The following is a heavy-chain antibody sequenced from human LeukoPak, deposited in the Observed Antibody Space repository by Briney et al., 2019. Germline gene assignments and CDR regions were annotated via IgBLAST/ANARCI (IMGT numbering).Heavy chain of an antibody. CDR3: AKGIRLLEWLSEIDY. Sequence: PGRSLRLSCAASGFTFDDYAMHWVRQAPGKGLEWVSGISWNSGSIGYADSVKGRFTISRDNAKNSLYLQMNSLRAEDTALYYCAKGIRLLEWLSEIDYWGQGTLVTVSS. D-gene: IGHD3-3*01. J-gene: IGHJ4*02. CDR1: GFTFDDYA. CDR2: ISWNSGSI. V-gene: IGHV3-9*01.